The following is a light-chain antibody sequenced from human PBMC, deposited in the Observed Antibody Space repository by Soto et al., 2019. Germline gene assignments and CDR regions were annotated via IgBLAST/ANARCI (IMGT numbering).Light chain of an antibody. CDR1: QGISSY. Sequence: DIQLTQSPSFLSASVGDRVTITCRASQGISSYLAWYQQKPGKAPKLLIYGASTLQSGVPSRFSGSGPGTEFSLTISSLQPEDFETYYCQQLHSKPTFGPGTKVDIK. CDR3: QQLHSKPT. CDR2: GAS. V-gene: IGKV1-9*01. J-gene: IGKJ3*01.